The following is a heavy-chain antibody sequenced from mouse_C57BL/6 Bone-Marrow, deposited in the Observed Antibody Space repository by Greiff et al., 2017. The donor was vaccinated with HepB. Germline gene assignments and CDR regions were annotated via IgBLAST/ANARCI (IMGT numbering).Heavy chain of an antibody. D-gene: IGHD1-1*02. V-gene: IGHV5-17*01. J-gene: IGHJ4*01. Sequence: EVQVVESGGGLVKPGGSLKLSCAASGFTFSDYGMHWVRQAPEQGLEWVAYISSGSSTIYYADTVKGRFTISRDNAKNTLFLQMTSLRSEDTAMYYCARSYGYAMDYWGQGTSVTVSS. CDR2: ISSGSSTI. CDR1: GFTFSDYG. CDR3: ARSYGYAMDY.